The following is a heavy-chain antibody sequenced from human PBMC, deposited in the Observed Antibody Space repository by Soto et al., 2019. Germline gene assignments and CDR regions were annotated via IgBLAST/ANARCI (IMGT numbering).Heavy chain of an antibody. CDR3: AKDMRPDGVCDFDY. J-gene: IGHJ4*02. D-gene: IGHD2-8*01. V-gene: IGHV3-23*01. CDR1: GFTFSTYT. Sequence: VQRLESGGGLAQPGGSLRLSCAASGFTFSTYTMAWVRQAPGRGPEWVAGVSQDGTAHYADSVKGRFTISRDNSRDTVYLQMITLRGEDTAVYYCAKDMRPDGVCDFDYWGQRTLVTVSS. CDR2: VSQDGTA.